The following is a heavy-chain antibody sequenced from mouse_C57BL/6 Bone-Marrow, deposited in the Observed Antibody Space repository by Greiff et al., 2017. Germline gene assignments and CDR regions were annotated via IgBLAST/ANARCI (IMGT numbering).Heavy chain of an antibody. CDR1: GFTFSSYA. CDR3: TRGYYGSSF. V-gene: IGHV5-9-1*02. J-gene: IGHJ4*01. D-gene: IGHD1-1*01. Sequence: EVKVEESGEGLVKPGGSLTLSCAASGFTFSSYAMSWVRQTPEKRLEWVAYISSGGDYIYYADTVTGRFNISRDNARNTLYLQTSSLKSEDTAMYYCTRGYYGSSFWGQGTSVTVSS. CDR2: ISSGGDYI.